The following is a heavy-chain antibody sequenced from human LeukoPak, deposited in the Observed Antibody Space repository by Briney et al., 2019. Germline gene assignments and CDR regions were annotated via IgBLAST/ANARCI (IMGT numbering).Heavy chain of an antibody. J-gene: IGHJ6*02. Sequence: GGSLRLSCAASGFTFSSYSMNWVRQAPGKGLEWVSSISSSSSHIYYADSVKGRFTISRDNAKNSLYLQMNSLRAEDTAVYYCARIAGDSSSLYGMDVWGQGTTVTVSS. CDR2: ISSSSSHI. CDR1: GFTFSSYS. V-gene: IGHV3-21*01. CDR3: ARIAGDSSSLYGMDV. D-gene: IGHD6-6*01.